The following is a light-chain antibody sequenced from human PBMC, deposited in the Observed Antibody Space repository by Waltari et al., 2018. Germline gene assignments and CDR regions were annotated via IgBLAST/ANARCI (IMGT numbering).Light chain of an antibody. CDR1: QSVDSN. J-gene: IGKJ4*01. V-gene: IGKV3-15*01. CDR3: LQYNDWPPLT. Sequence: EVVMTQSPATLSGSPGDTATLSCRASQSVDSNLAWYQQKPGQAPKFLIFSASTRATGIPARFSGGGFGTEFTLTINSLQSEDFAVYYCLQYNDWPPLTFGGGTKVEMK. CDR2: SAS.